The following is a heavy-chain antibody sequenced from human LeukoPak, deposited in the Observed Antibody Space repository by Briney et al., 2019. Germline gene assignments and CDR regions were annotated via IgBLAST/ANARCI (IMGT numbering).Heavy chain of an antibody. CDR3: ARVHEFKFSAFDY. Sequence: GVSVRLSCAASGFIFCGYGMQWVRQAPGKGREGVALIGFDRSNTCYADSVKGGLTISTDNSKNSISLQLNTLRGEDTAVYYCARVHEFKFSAFDYWGQGTLVTVSP. CDR1: GFIFCGYG. J-gene: IGHJ4*02. D-gene: IGHD3-10*01. CDR2: IGFDRSNT. V-gene: IGHV3-30*02.